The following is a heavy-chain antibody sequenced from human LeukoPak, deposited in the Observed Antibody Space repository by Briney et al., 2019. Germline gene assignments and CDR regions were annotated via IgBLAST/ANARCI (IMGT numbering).Heavy chain of an antibody. CDR2: INHSGST. CDR1: GGSFSGYY. Sequence: SETLSLTCAVYGGSFSGYYWSWIRQPPGKGLEWMGEINHSGSTNYNPSLKSRVTISVDTSKNQFSLKLSSVTAADTAVYYCARGRNRYYDILTGYYTTGYYFDYWGQGTLVTVSS. V-gene: IGHV4-34*01. J-gene: IGHJ4*02. D-gene: IGHD3-9*01. CDR3: ARGRNRYYDILTGYYTTGYYFDY.